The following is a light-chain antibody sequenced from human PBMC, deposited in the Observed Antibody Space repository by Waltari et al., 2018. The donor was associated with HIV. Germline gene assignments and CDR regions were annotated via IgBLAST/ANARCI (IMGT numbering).Light chain of an antibody. CDR1: QSVSSSY. CDR3: QQYASSFT. CDR2: GAS. J-gene: IGKJ3*01. Sequence: EIVLTPSPGTLSLSPGERATLSCRASQSVSSSYLACYQQKPGQAPRLLIYGASSRATGIPDRFSGSGSGTDFTLTISRLEPEDFAVYYCQQYASSFTFGPGTKVDNK. V-gene: IGKV3-20*01.